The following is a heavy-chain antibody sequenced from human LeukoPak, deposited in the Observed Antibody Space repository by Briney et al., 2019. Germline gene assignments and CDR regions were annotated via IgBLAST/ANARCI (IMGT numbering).Heavy chain of an antibody. J-gene: IGHJ6*03. CDR1: GGSISSYY. Sequence: SETLSLTCTVSGGSISSYYWSWIRQPAGKGLEWIGRIYTSGSTNYNPSLKSRVTMSVDTSKNQFSLKLSSVTAADTAVYYCARTQDFWSGSDDRGYYYYDMYVWGKGTTVTVSS. CDR3: ARTQDFWSGSDDRGYYYYDMYV. CDR2: IYTSGST. D-gene: IGHD3-3*01. V-gene: IGHV4-4*07.